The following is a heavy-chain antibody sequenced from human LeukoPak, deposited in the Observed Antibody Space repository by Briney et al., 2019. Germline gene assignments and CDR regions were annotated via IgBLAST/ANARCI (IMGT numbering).Heavy chain of an antibody. CDR1: GYSFTSYW. Sequence: GESLKISCKGSGYSFTSYWIGWVRQLPGKGLEWMGIIYPGDSDTRYSPPFQGQVTISADKSNSTAYLQWSSLKASDTAMYYCARLDDSSGYEFDYWGQGTLVTVSS. CDR2: IYPGDSDT. V-gene: IGHV5-51*01. J-gene: IGHJ4*02. CDR3: ARLDDSSGYEFDY. D-gene: IGHD3-22*01.